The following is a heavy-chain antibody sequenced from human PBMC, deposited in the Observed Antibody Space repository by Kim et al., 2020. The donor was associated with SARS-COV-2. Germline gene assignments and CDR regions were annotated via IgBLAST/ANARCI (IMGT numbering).Heavy chain of an antibody. J-gene: IGHJ5*02. D-gene: IGHD2-15*01. Sequence: PSPKRRVTISVDTSKNQFSLKLSSVTAADTALYYCARVVVAATINWFDPWGQGTLVTVSS. V-gene: IGHV4-39*01. CDR3: ARVVVAATINWFDP.